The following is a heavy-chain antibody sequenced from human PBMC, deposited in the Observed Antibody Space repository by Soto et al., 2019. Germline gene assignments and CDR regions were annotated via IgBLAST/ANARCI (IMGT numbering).Heavy chain of an antibody. Sequence: EVQLVETGGGLIQPGGSLRLSCEVSGFIVSNNYIRWIRQAPGKGLEWVSIIYSGGATYYADSVKGRFTISRDNSKNTVYLQMNNLRAEDTAVYYCARGTGGSRRFDPWGQGTLVTVSS. CDR1: GFIVSNNY. J-gene: IGHJ5*02. D-gene: IGHD3-16*01. V-gene: IGHV3-53*02. CDR3: ARGTGGSRRFDP. CDR2: IYSGGAT.